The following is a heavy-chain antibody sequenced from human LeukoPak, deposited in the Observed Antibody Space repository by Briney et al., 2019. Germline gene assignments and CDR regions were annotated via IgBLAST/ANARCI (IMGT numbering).Heavy chain of an antibody. CDR1: GFTFSSYA. D-gene: IGHD2-2*01. V-gene: IGHV3-23*01. J-gene: IGHJ4*02. Sequence: GGSLRLYCAASGFTFSSYAMSWVRQAPGKGLEWVSAISGSGGSTYYADSVKGWFTISRDNSKNTLYLQMNSLRAEDTAVYYCAKDLREYQLLSGDYWGQGTLVTVSS. CDR2: ISGSGGST. CDR3: AKDLREYQLLSGDY.